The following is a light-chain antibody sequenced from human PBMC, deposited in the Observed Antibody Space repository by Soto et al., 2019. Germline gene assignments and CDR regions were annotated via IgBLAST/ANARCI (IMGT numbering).Light chain of an antibody. CDR2: SHN. V-gene: IGLV1-44*01. J-gene: IGLJ1*01. Sequence: QSALTQPPSASGTPGQRVTISCSGSSSNIGSNTVNWYQQLPGTAPKLLIYSHNQRPSGVPDRFSGSKSGTSASLAISGLQSEDEADYYCAAWDDSLNGSYVFGTGTKGTVL. CDR1: SSNIGSNT. CDR3: AAWDDSLNGSYV.